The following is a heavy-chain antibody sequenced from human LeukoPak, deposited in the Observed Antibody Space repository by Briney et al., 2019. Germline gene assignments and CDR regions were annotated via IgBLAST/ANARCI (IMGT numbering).Heavy chain of an antibody. Sequence: GGSLRLSCAASGFTFSSYAITWVRQAPGKGLEWLSAISDSGDRTYYADSVKGRFTISRDNSKNALYLQMNSLRAEDTAVYYCAKESKYYPWGQGTLVTVSS. V-gene: IGHV3-23*01. CDR1: GFTFSSYA. D-gene: IGHD3-10*01. CDR3: AKESKYYP. CDR2: ISDSGDRT. J-gene: IGHJ5*02.